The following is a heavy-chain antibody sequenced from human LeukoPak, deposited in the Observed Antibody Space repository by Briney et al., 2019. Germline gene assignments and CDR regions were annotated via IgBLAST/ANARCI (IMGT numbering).Heavy chain of an antibody. V-gene: IGHV3-23*01. Sequence: GGSLRLSCAASGFTFSSYAMSWVRQAPGKGLEWVSAISGSGGSTYYADSVKGRFTISRDNSKNTLYLQMNSLRAEDTAVYYCAKVFYFQRDYGDYFDYWGQGTLVTVSS. CDR2: ISGSGGST. CDR3: AKVFYFQRDYGDYFDY. CDR1: GFTFSSYA. J-gene: IGHJ4*02. D-gene: IGHD4-17*01.